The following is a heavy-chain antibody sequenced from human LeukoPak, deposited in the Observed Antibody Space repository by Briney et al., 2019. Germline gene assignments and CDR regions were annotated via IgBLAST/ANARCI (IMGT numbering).Heavy chain of an antibody. Sequence: PGGSLRLSCAASGFTFSSSAMHWVRQAPGKGLEYVSAITSNGAYTYYASSVKGRFTISRDNSKNTLYLRMGSLRAEDMAVYFCARAHSSGWYDIWGQGTTVTVSS. CDR1: GFTFSSSA. J-gene: IGHJ3*02. V-gene: IGHV3-64*01. CDR3: ARAHSSGWYDI. D-gene: IGHD6-19*01. CDR2: ITSNGAYT.